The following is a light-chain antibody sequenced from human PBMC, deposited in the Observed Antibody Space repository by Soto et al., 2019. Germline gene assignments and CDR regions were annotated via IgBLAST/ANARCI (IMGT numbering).Light chain of an antibody. Sequence: EIVMTQSPATLSVSPGERATRSCRASQSVSSNLAWYQQKPGQAPRLLIYGASTRATGIPARFSGSGSGTEFTLTISSLQSEDFAVYYCQQYNNWPLLPFGPETKVDIK. CDR3: QQYNNWPLLP. J-gene: IGKJ3*01. V-gene: IGKV3-15*01. CDR2: GAS. CDR1: QSVSSN.